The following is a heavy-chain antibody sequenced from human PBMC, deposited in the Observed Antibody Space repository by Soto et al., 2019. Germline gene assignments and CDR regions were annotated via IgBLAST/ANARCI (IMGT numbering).Heavy chain of an antibody. CDR2: IIPIFGTA. CDR1: GGTFSSYA. V-gene: IGHV1-69*06. D-gene: IGHD3-3*01. J-gene: IGHJ6*02. Sequence: SVKVSCKASGGTFSSYAISWVRQAPGQGLEWMGGIIPIFGTANYAQKFQGRVTITADKSTSTAYMELSSLRSEDTAVYYCARKGHYDFWSGYSSGMDVWGQGTTVTVSS. CDR3: ARKGHYDFWSGYSSGMDV.